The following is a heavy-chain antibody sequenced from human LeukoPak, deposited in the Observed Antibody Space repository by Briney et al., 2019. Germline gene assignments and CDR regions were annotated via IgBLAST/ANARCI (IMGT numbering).Heavy chain of an antibody. CDR2: ISSSSSYI. CDR3: ARQQRLDGAYYFDY. CDR1: GFTFSSYS. D-gene: IGHD6-25*01. V-gene: IGHV3-21*01. Sequence: GGSLRLSCAASGFTFSSYSMNWVRQSPGKGLEWVSSISSSSSYIYYADSVRVRFTISRDNAKNSLYLQMNSLRAEDTAVYYCARQQRLDGAYYFDYWGQGTLVTVSS. J-gene: IGHJ4*02.